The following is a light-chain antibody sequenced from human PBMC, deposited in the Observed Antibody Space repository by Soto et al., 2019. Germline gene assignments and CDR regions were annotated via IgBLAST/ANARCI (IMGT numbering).Light chain of an antibody. Sequence: EIVLTQSPCTLSLSQGERATPSCRASQSVSSSYLAWYQQKPGQAPRLLIYGASSRATGIPDRFSGSGSGTDFTLTISRLEPEDFAVYYCQQYGSSPRTFGQGTKVDI. CDR1: QSVSSSY. CDR3: QQYGSSPRT. J-gene: IGKJ1*01. CDR2: GAS. V-gene: IGKV3-20*01.